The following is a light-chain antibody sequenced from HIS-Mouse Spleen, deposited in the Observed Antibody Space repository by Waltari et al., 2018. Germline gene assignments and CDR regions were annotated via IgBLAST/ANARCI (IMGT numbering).Light chain of an antibody. CDR2: EGS. CDR1: SSDVGSYNL. Sequence: QSALTQPASVSGSPGQSITISCTVTSSDVGSYNLVSWYQQHPGKAPKLMIYEGSKRPSGVSNRFSGSKSGNPASLTISGLQAEDEADYYCCSYAGSSTWVFGGGTKLTVL. CDR3: CSYAGSSTWV. J-gene: IGLJ3*02. V-gene: IGLV2-23*01.